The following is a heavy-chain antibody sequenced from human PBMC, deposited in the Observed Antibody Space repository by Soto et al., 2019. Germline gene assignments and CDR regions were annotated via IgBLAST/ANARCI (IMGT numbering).Heavy chain of an antibody. J-gene: IGHJ4*02. CDR3: AKDRRAGGNSAFYFDF. CDR1: GFKFSNYA. CDR2: ISATGGGT. V-gene: IGHV3-23*01. D-gene: IGHD3-16*01. Sequence: GGSLRLSCAASGFKFSNYAMSWVRQAPGKGLEWVSLISATGGGTYYADSVKGRFTIPRDNSHNTLYLQVHSLTAEDTAVYYCAKDRRAGGNSAFYFDFWGQGAQVTVSS.